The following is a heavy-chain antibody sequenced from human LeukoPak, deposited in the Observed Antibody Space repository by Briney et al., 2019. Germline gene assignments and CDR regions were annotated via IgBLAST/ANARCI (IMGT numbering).Heavy chain of an antibody. V-gene: IGHV3-23*01. CDR1: GFTFSSYG. D-gene: IGHD3-22*01. Sequence: GGSLRLSCAASGFTFSSYGMSWVRQAPGKGLEWVSAISGSGGSTYYADSVKGRFTISRDNSKNTLYLQMNSLRAEDTVVYYCAKDGRYYYDSSGYYHDAFDIWGQGTMVTVSS. CDR2: ISGSGGST. J-gene: IGHJ3*02. CDR3: AKDGRYYYDSSGYYHDAFDI.